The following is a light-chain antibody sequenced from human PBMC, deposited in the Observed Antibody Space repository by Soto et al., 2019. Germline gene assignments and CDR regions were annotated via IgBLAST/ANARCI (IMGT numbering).Light chain of an antibody. J-gene: IGKJ4*01. V-gene: IGKV3-15*01. CDR1: QSISNN. CDR3: QQYNNWPLT. Sequence: EIVMTQSPATLSVSPGERATLSCRASQSISNNLAWYQQKRGQAPRLLIYGASARATGIPGRFSGSESGTEFTLTISSLQSEDFAVYYCQQYNNWPLTFGGGTKVQIK. CDR2: GAS.